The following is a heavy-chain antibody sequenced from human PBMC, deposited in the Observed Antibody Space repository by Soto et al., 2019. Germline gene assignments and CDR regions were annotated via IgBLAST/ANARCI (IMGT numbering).Heavy chain of an antibody. Sequence: EVQLVESGGGLVQPGGSLRLSCAASGFTFSSYSMNWVRQAPGKGLEWVSYISSSSSTIYYADSVKGRFTISRDNAKNSRYLQMSSLRDEDTAVYYCARGDCSGGSCYLGGYYYYYGMDVWGQGTTVTVSS. CDR3: ARGDCSGGSCYLGGYYYYYGMDV. D-gene: IGHD2-15*01. V-gene: IGHV3-48*02. CDR1: GFTFSSYS. CDR2: ISSSSSTI. J-gene: IGHJ6*02.